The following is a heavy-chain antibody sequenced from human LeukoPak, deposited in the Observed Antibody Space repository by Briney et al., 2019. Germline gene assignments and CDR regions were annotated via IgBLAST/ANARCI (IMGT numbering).Heavy chain of an antibody. V-gene: IGHV3-23*01. CDR1: GFTFSSYG. CDR2: ISGNGGST. CDR3: ARAPGVVGATDHAFDI. D-gene: IGHD1-26*01. J-gene: IGHJ3*02. Sequence: QTGGSLRLSCAASGFTFSSYGMSWVRQAPGKGLEWVSAISGNGGSTYYADSVKGRFTISRDNAKNTLYLQMNSLRAEDTAVYYCARAPGVVGATDHAFDIWGQGTMVTVSS.